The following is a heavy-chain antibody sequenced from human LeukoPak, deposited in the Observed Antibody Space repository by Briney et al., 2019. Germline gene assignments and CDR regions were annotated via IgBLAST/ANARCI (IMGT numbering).Heavy chain of an antibody. V-gene: IGHV4-59*01. CDR1: GGSISSYY. D-gene: IGHD2-15*01. CDR3: ARVGYCSHGSCLRLDWYFDL. Sequence: SETLSLTCTVSGGSISSYYWSWIRQPPGKGLEWIGYIYYSGSTNYNPSLKSRVTISADTSKNQFSLNLISVTAADTAVYYCARVGYCSHGSCLRLDWYFDLWGRGTLVTVSS. CDR2: IYYSGST. J-gene: IGHJ2*01.